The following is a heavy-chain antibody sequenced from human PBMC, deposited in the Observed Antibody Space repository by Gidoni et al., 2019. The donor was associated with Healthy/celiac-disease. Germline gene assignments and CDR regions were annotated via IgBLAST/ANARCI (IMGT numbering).Heavy chain of an antibody. CDR2: IYHSGST. CDR3: ATPNCTNGVCYTGDAFDI. J-gene: IGHJ3*02. D-gene: IGHD2-8*01. Sequence: QVQLQESGPGLVKPSETLSLTCTVSLYSLSSGYYWGWIRQPPGKGLEWIGSIYHSGSTYYNPSLKSRVTISVDTSKNQFSLKLSSVTAADTAVYYCATPNCTNGVCYTGDAFDIWGQGTMVTVSS. CDR1: LYSLSSGYY. V-gene: IGHV4-38-2*02.